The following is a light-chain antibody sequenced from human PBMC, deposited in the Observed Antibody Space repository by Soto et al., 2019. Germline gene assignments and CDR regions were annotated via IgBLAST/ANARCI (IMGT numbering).Light chain of an antibody. Sequence: DIQLTQSPSFLSASVGDRVTITCRASQGISTYLAWYLQRPGKAPKLLIYGESTLQSGVPSRFSGSGSGTEFTLTISSLQPEDFGTYYCQQLNSDWYAFGQGTKLEIK. CDR3: QQLNSDWYA. CDR2: GES. CDR1: QGISTY. J-gene: IGKJ2*01. V-gene: IGKV1-9*01.